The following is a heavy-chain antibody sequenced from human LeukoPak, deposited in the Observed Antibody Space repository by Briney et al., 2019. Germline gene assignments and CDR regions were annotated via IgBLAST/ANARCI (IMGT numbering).Heavy chain of an antibody. D-gene: IGHD3-10*01. CDR2: IKRKPDGETT. CDR1: GFTSTNAW. V-gene: IGHV3-15*01. Sequence: GGSLRLSCAASGFTSTNAWTSWVRQAPAKGLEWIGRIKRKPDGETTNYAEPVRGRFTISRDDSKSAVYLQMNSLKIEDTAVYYCTTDLGTYYHGSQRLIPIDYWGQGTLVTVSS. J-gene: IGHJ4*02. CDR3: TTDLGTYYHGSQRLIPIDY.